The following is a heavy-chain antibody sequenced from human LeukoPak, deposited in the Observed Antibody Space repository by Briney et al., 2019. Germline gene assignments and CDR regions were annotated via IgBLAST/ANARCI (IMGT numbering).Heavy chain of an antibody. V-gene: IGHV3-23*01. Sequence: GGSLRLSCTASGFTFGDYAMSWVRQAPGKGLEWVSAISGSGGSTYYADSVKGRFTISRDNSKNTLYLQMNSLRAEDTAVYYCAKDFRQVYYFDYWGHGTLVTVSS. CDR3: AKDFRQVYYFDY. J-gene: IGHJ4*01. CDR2: ISGSGGST. D-gene: IGHD3-10*01. CDR1: GFTFGDYA.